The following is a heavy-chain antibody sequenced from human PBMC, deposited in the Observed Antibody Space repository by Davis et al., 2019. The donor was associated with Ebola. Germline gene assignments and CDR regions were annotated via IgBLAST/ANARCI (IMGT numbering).Heavy chain of an antibody. CDR2: INHSGST. CDR3: VRLNWVGSWFDP. V-gene: IGHV4-34*01. Sequence: SETLSLTCAVYGGSFSGYYWSWIRQPPGKGLEWIGEINHSGSTNYNPSLKSRVTVSVDTSKNQFSLKLTSVTAADTAVYYCVRLNWVGSWFDPWGQGTLVTVSS. J-gene: IGHJ5*02. D-gene: IGHD7-27*01. CDR1: GGSFSGYY.